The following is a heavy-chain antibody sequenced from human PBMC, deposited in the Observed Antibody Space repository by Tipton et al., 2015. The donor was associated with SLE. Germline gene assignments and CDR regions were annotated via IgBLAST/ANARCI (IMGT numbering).Heavy chain of an antibody. CDR2: ISVNGADT. V-gene: IGHV3-9*01. CDR3: AGVNDYGDHLTLTGWFDP. D-gene: IGHD4-17*01. CDR1: GFAFDEYA. J-gene: IGHJ5*02. Sequence: SLRLSCAASGFAFDEYAMHWVRQAPGKGLEWVSGISVNGADTEYADSVKGRFSISRDNAKKSLYLQMSSLRPEDTALYYCAGVNDYGDHLTLTGWFDPWGQGTLVTVAS.